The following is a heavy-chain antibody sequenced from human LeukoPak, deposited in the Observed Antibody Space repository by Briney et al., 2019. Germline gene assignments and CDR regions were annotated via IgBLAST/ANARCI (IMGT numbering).Heavy chain of an antibody. D-gene: IGHD2-2*01. J-gene: IGHJ4*02. CDR3: ARSRVVVPAAPPGY. V-gene: IGHV1-8*01. Sequence: ASVKVSCKASGYTFTSYDINWVRQATGQGLEWMGWMNPNSGNTGYAQKFQGRVTMTRNTSISTAYMELSSLRSEDTPVYYCARSRVVVPAAPPGYWGQGTLVTVSS. CDR1: GYTFTSYD. CDR2: MNPNSGNT.